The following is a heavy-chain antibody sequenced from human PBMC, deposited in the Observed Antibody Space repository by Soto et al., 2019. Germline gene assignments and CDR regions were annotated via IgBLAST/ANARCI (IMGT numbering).Heavy chain of an antibody. J-gene: IGHJ3*02. CDR2: ISGSGGST. Sequence: GGCLRLSCAASGFSFSSYAMSWVRKAQGKGLEWVSAISGSGGSTYYADSVKGRFTISRDNSKNTLYLQMNSLRAEDTAVYYCAKDTFYDILTGYYWAEAFDIWGQGTMVTVSS. CDR3: AKDTFYDILTGYYWAEAFDI. D-gene: IGHD3-9*01. CDR1: GFSFSSYA. V-gene: IGHV3-23*01.